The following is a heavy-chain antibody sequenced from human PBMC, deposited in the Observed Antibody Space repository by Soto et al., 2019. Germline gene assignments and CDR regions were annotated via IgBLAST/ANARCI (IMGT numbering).Heavy chain of an antibody. CDR2: IKQDGSEK. CDR3: AKSLSAIPGDS. V-gene: IGHV3-7*05. Sequence: EVQLVESGGGLVQSGGSLRLSCAASGFTFSSYWMSWVRQGPGKGPEWVANIKQDGSEKYYVDSVKGRFTISRDNAKNSRFRQMTSLRAEDTAVYQCAKSLSAIPGDSWGQGTLVTVSS. D-gene: IGHD2-2*01. CDR1: GFTFSSYW. J-gene: IGHJ4*02.